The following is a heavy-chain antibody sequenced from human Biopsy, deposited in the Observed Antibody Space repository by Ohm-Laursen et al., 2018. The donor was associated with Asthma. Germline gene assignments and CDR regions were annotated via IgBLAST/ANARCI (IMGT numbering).Heavy chain of an antibody. CDR1: GYTFAGYN. V-gene: IGHV1-69*13. J-gene: IGHJ6*02. D-gene: IGHD5-12*01. Sequence: SVKVSCNASGYTFAGYNMYWVRQAPGQGLEWMGGLIPVLGTPDHAQMFEGRVTITADESTSTAYMELSSLSSEDTAVYYCARGYSGSDRIVYYYSGLEVWGQGTTVTVSS. CDR2: LIPVLGTP. CDR3: ARGYSGSDRIVYYYSGLEV.